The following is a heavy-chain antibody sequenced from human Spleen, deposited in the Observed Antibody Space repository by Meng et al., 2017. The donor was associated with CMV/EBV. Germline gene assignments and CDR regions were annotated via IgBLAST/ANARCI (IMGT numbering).Heavy chain of an antibody. Sequence: GGSLRLSCAASGFTFDDYAMHWVRQATGKGLEWVSAIGTAGDTYYPGSVKGRFTISRENAKNSLYLQMNSLRAGDTAVYYCARGGRTYYDFWSGYSQYYYGMDVWGQGTTVTVSS. D-gene: IGHD3-3*01. V-gene: IGHV3-13*01. CDR2: IGTAGDT. CDR1: GFTFDDYA. CDR3: ARGGRTYYDFWSGYSQYYYGMDV. J-gene: IGHJ6*02.